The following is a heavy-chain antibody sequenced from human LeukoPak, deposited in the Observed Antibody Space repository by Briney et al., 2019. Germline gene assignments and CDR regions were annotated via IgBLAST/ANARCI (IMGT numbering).Heavy chain of an antibody. CDR2: ISGSGGST. J-gene: IGHJ4*02. D-gene: IGHD3-10*01. CDR3: AKPGYGSGSYYFDY. V-gene: IGHV3-23*01. Sequence: GGTLRLSCAASGFTFSSYGMSWVRQAPGKGLEWVSAISGSGGSTYYADSVKGRFTISRDNSKNTLYLQMNSLRAEDTAVYYCAKPGYGSGSYYFDYWGQGTLVTVSS. CDR1: GFTFSSYG.